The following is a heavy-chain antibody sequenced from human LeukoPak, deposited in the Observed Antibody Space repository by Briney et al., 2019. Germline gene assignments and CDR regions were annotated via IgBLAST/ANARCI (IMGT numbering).Heavy chain of an antibody. V-gene: IGHV4-59*01. CDR3: ARDTPVGDYFDY. J-gene: IGHJ4*02. CDR2: IYYSGST. D-gene: IGHD1-26*01. CDR1: GGSISSYY. Sequence: PSETLSLTCTVSGGSISSYYWSWIRQPPGKGLEWIGYIYYSGSTNYNPSLKSRVTISVDTSKNQFSLKLSSVTAADTAVYYCARDTPVGDYFDYRGQGTLVTVSS.